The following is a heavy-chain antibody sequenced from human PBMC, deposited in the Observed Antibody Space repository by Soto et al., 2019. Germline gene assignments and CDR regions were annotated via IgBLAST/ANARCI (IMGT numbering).Heavy chain of an antibody. V-gene: IGHV1-3*01. CDR2: INAGNGNT. D-gene: IGHD3-3*01. CDR3: ARALDFWSAYFDY. CDR1: GYTFTSYA. Sequence: ASVKVSCKASGYTFTSYAMHWVRQAPGQRLEWMGWINAGNGNTKYSQKFQGRVTITRDTSASTAYMELSSLRTEDTAVYYCARALDFWSAYFDYWGQGSLVTVSS. J-gene: IGHJ4*02.